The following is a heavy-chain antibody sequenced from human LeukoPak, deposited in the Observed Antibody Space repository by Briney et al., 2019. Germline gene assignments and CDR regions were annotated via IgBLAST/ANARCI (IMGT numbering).Heavy chain of an antibody. V-gene: IGHV3-21*01. Sequence: GGSPRLSCAASGFTFSSYSMNWVRQAPGKGLEWVSSISSSSSYIYYADSVKGRFTISRDNAKNSLYLQMNSLRAEDTAVYYCAREPPDCSSTSCYGAYGMGVWGQGTTVTVSS. CDR2: ISSSSSYI. D-gene: IGHD2-2*01. J-gene: IGHJ6*02. CDR3: AREPPDCSSTSCYGAYGMGV. CDR1: GFTFSSYS.